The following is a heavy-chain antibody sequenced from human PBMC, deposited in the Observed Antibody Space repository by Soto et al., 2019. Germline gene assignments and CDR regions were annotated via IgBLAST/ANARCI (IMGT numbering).Heavy chain of an antibody. D-gene: IGHD2-2*02. CDR2: IDWDDDK. J-gene: IGHJ4*02. CDR3: ARQRVYCSSTSCYTGGFDY. Sequence: VSGPTLVNPTQTLTLTCTFSGFSLSTSGMRVSWIRQPPGKALEWLARIDWDDDKFYSTSLKTRLTISKDTSKNQVVLTMTNMDPVDTATYYCARQRVYCSSTSCYTGGFDYWGQGTLVTVSS. CDR1: GFSLSTSGMR. V-gene: IGHV2-70*04.